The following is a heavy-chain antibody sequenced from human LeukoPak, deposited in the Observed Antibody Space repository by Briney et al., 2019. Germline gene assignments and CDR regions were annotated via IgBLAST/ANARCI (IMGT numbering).Heavy chain of an antibody. Sequence: GGSLRLSCAASGFTFSNVWMGWFRQAPGKGLEWVGRTRKATEGGATDYAAPVQGRFTISRDDSSNTLYLQMNSLKTEDTAVYFCASAMGGSQSTCPDYWGQGTLVTVSS. V-gene: IGHV3-15*01. CDR1: GFTFSNVW. CDR2: TRKATEGGAT. CDR3: ASAMGGSQSTCPDY. J-gene: IGHJ4*02. D-gene: IGHD3-16*01.